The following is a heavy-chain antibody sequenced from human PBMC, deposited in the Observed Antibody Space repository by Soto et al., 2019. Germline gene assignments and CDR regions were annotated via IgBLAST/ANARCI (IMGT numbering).Heavy chain of an antibody. Sequence: SVKVSCKASGGTFSSYAISWVRQAPGQGLELMGGIIPIFGTANYAQKFQGRVTITADESTSTAYMELSSLRSEDTAVYYCARAVRGDYYDSSGYYHNWFDPWGQGTLVTVYS. J-gene: IGHJ5*02. CDR1: GGTFSSYA. CDR2: IIPIFGTA. CDR3: ARAVRGDYYDSSGYYHNWFDP. V-gene: IGHV1-69*13. D-gene: IGHD3-22*01.